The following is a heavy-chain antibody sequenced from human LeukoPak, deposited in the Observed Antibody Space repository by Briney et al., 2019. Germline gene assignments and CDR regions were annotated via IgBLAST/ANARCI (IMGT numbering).Heavy chain of an antibody. CDR2: IYYSGST. Sequence: SETLSLTCTVSGGSISSSSYYWGWIRQPPGKGLEWIGSIYYSGSTYYNPSLKRRVTISVDTSKNQFSLKLSSVTAADTAVYYCARVPSSGRETDYWGQGTLVTVSS. CDR3: ARVPSSGRETDY. V-gene: IGHV4-39*07. J-gene: IGHJ4*02. CDR1: GGSISSSSYY. D-gene: IGHD6-19*01.